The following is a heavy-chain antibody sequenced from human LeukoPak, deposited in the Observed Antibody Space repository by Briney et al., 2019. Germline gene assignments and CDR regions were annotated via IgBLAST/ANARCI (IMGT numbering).Heavy chain of an antibody. J-gene: IGHJ4*02. CDR3: ARRVSWHIDY. D-gene: IGHD6-6*01. V-gene: IGHV1-2*02. CDR1: GYTVSDYY. CDR2: INPNSGGT. Sequence: ASVKVSCKASGYTVSDYYMHWVRQAPGQGLEWMGWINPNSGGTNSAQKFQGGVTMTRDTSISTAYMELSRLRSDDTAIFYCARRVSWHIDYWGQGNLVTVSS.